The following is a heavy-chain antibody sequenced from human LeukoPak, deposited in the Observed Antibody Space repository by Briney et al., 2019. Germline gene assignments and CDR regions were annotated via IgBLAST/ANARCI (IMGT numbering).Heavy chain of an antibody. J-gene: IGHJ4*02. D-gene: IGHD5-24*01. Sequence: GGSLILSCAASGFTFSHYGMHWVRQAPGMGLEWVAVIWFDGRKIHYPDSVKGRFTISRDNSKNTLYLQMDNLRADDTAVYYCVRGSGGDGYGYWGDYWGQGTLVTVSP. CDR2: IWFDGRKI. CDR3: VRGSGGDGYGYWGDY. V-gene: IGHV3-33*01. CDR1: GFTFSHYG.